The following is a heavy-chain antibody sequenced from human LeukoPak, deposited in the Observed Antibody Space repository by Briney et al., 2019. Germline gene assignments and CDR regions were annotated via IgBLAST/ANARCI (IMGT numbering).Heavy chain of an antibody. CDR2: IYYSGST. V-gene: IGHV4-61*01. J-gene: IGHJ5*02. Sequence: PSETLSLTCTVSGGSISSSSYYWSWIRQPPGKGLEWIGYIYYSGSTNYNPSLKNRVTISVDTSKNQFSLKLSSVTAADTAVYYCARGWGRYFDWLLSPRPAGQSNWFDPWGQGTLVTVSS. CDR1: GGSISSSSYY. CDR3: ARGWGRYFDWLLSPRPAGQSNWFDP. D-gene: IGHD3-9*01.